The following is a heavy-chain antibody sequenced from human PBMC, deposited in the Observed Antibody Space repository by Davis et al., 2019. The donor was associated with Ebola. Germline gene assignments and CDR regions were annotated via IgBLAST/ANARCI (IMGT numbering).Heavy chain of an antibody. CDR1: GFTFSSYA. J-gene: IGHJ6*02. D-gene: IGHD3-3*01. CDR3: ARNYDFWSGLVSYGMDV. Sequence: GESLKISCAASGFTFSSYAMHWVRQAPGKGLEWVAVISYDGSNKYYADSVKGRFTISRDNSKNTLYLQMNSLRAEDTAVYYCARNYDFWSGLVSYGMDVWGQGTTVTVSS. CDR2: ISYDGSNK. V-gene: IGHV3-30-3*01.